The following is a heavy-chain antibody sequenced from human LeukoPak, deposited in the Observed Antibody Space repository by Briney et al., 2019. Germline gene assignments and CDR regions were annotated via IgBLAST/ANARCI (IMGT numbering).Heavy chain of an antibody. J-gene: IGHJ4*02. V-gene: IGHV1-46*01. Sequence: GASVKVSCKASGYTFTNYYIDWVRQAPGQGLEWMGIINPNDGDTAYAQKFQGRVTMTRDTSTSTVYMELSSLRSEDTAVYYCARGTVTTWVFDYWGQGTLVTVSS. CDR2: INPNDGDT. D-gene: IGHD4-17*01. CDR1: GYTFTNYY. CDR3: ARGTVTTWVFDY.